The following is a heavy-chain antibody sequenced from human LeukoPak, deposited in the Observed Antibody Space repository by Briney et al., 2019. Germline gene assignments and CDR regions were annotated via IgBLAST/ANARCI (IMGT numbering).Heavy chain of an antibody. CDR1: GGTFSSYA. Sequence: SVKVSCKASGGTFSSYAISWVRQAPGQGLEWMGRIIPILGIANYAQKFQGRVTITADKSTSTAYMELSSLRSEDTAVYYCARDVLRYFDWFMDPWGQGTLVTVSS. CDR2: IIPILGIA. CDR3: ARDVLRYFDWFMDP. D-gene: IGHD3-9*01. J-gene: IGHJ5*02. V-gene: IGHV1-69*04.